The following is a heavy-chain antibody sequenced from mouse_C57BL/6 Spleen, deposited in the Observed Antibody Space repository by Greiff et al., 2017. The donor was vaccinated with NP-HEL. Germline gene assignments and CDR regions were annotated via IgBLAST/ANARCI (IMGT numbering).Heavy chain of an antibody. V-gene: IGHV1-82*01. CDR1: GYAFSSSR. Sequence: QVQLQQSGPELVKPGASVKISCKASGYAFSSSRMNWVKQRPGKGLEWIGRIYPGDGDTNYNGKFKGKATLTADKSSSTAYMQLSSLTSEDSAVYFCAKLGWYFDVWGTGTTVTVSS. D-gene: IGHD4-1*01. CDR3: AKLGWYFDV. CDR2: IYPGDGDT. J-gene: IGHJ1*03.